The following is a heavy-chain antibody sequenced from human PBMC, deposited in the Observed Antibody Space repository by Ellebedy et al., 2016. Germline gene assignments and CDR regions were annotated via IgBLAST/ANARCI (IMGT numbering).Heavy chain of an antibody. J-gene: IGHJ4*02. D-gene: IGHD5-18*01. Sequence: GESLKISCAASGFTFSNAWMNWVRQAPGKGLEWVGRIKSKTDGGAADYAAPVKVRFTISSDDSKNTLYLQMNSLKTEDTAVYFCTTVYRYNYDSVWGQGTLVTVSS. CDR3: TTVYRYNYDSV. V-gene: IGHV3-15*01. CDR2: IKSKTDGGAA. CDR1: GFTFSNAW.